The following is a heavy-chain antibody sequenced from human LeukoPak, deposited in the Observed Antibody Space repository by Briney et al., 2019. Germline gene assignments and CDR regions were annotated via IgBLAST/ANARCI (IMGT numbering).Heavy chain of an antibody. CDR2: INPSGGST. CDR3: ARDWGYYYDSSGYYPDDAFDI. CDR1: GYTFTSYY. V-gene: IGHV1-46*01. D-gene: IGHD3-22*01. Sequence: ASVKVPCKASGYTFTSYYMHWVRQAPGQGLEWMGIINPSGGSTSYAQKFQGRVTMTRDTSTSTVYMGPSSLRSEDTAVYYCARDWGYYYDSSGYYPDDAFDIWGQGTMVTVSS. J-gene: IGHJ3*02.